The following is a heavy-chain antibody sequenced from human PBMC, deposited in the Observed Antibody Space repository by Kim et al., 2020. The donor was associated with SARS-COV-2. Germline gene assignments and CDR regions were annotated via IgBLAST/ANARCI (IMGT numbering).Heavy chain of an antibody. D-gene: IGHD3-9*01. V-gene: IGHV4-59*08. J-gene: IGHJ2*01. Sequence: SETLSLTCTVSGGPISTYYWNWIRQPPGKGLEWIGHIYDSGSTNYNPSLKSRVTISVDTSKNQFSLKLSSVTAADTAVYYCARQSSYYEILTGWNPYWY. CDR2: IYDSGST. CDR1: GGPISTYY. CDR3: ARQSSYYEILTGWNPYWY.